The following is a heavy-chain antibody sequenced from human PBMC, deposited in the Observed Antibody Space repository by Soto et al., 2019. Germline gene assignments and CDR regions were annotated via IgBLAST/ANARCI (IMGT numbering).Heavy chain of an antibody. CDR2: IIPIFGTA. J-gene: IGHJ6*02. CDR1: GGTFSSYA. Sequence: AVKVSCKASGGTFSSYAVSWVRQAPGQGLEWMGGIIPIFGTANYAQKFQGRVTITADESTSTAYMELSSLRSEDTAVYYCARGGYSHYYYGMDVWGQGTPVTVSS. D-gene: IGHD1-1*01. CDR3: ARGGYSHYYYGMDV. V-gene: IGHV1-69*13.